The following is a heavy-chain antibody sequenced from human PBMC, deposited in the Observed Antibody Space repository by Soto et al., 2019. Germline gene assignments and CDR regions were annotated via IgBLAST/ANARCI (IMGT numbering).Heavy chain of an antibody. CDR2: VNRDGSEI. D-gene: IGHD1-26*01. CDR3: AKMSGNYYLGYFQY. Sequence: PVGSLRLSCASSVCTFSSYWMTWVRDFPGKGLEWVANVNRDGSEIYYVDSVKGRFTISRDNAKNSLYLQMNSLRAEDTAVYYCAKMSGNYYLGYFQYWGQRTLVMVS. CDR1: VCTFSSYW. V-gene: IGHV3-7*03. J-gene: IGHJ4*02.